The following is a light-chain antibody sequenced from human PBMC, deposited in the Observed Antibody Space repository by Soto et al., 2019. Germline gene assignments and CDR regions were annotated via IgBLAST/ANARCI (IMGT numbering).Light chain of an antibody. J-gene: IGLJ1*01. Sequence: QSVLTQPPSVSGSPGQSFTISCTGTSIDFASYNRFSWYQRPPATGPKLVIYGVTNRPSGIPDRFSGSKSGNTASLTISGLQAEDEAEYFCSLYTPACTYVFGTGTKVTVL. CDR1: SIDFASYNR. CDR2: GVT. V-gene: IGLV2-18*01. CDR3: SLYTPACTYV.